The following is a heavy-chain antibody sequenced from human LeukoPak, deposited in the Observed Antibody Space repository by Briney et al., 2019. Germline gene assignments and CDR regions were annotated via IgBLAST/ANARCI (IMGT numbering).Heavy chain of an antibody. CDR2: IYHRGNT. J-gene: IGHJ4*02. V-gene: IGHV4-4*02. CDR1: GGSISSSNW. D-gene: IGHD4-23*01. Sequence: PSETLSLTCAVSGGSISSSNWWNWVRQTPGKGLEWIGEIYHRGNTHYNPSLKSRVTISVDTSKNQFSLKLSSVTAADTAVYYCARCDRYGGNTEFLFDYWGQGTLVTVSS. CDR3: ARCDRYGGNTEFLFDY.